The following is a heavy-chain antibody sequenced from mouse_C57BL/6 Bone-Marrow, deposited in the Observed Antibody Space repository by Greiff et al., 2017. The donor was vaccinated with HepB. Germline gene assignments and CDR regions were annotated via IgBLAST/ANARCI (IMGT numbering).Heavy chain of an antibody. D-gene: IGHD1-1*01. CDR2: IYPRSGNT. V-gene: IGHV1-81*01. CDR3: AREDYGSSSLGY. CDR1: GYTFTSYG. Sequence: VQLVESGAELARPGASVKLSCKASGYTFTSYGISWVKQRTGQGLEWIGEIYPRSGNTYYNEKFKGKATLTADKSSSTAYMELRSLTSEDSAVYFCAREDYGSSSLGYWGQGTTLTVSS. J-gene: IGHJ2*01.